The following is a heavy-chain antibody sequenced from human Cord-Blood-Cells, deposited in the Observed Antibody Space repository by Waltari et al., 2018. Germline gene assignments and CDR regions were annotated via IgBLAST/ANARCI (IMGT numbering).Heavy chain of an antibody. CDR2: ISGSGGSI. Sequence: EVQLLESGGGLVQPGGSLRLSCAATGFTFSSYAMSWVRQAPGKGLELVSAISGSGGSIYYADSVKGRFTISREKSKNTLYVQMNRLRAEDTAVYYCAKDGPYISNAFDIWGQGTMVTVSS. CDR1: GFTFSSYA. CDR3: AKDGPYISNAFDI. J-gene: IGHJ3*02. D-gene: IGHD1-20*01. V-gene: IGHV3-23*01.